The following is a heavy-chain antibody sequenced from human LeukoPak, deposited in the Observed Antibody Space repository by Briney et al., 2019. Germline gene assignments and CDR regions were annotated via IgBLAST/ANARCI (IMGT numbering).Heavy chain of an antibody. CDR3: ARDPSGSPVFDP. CDR1: GFTFSSYW. CDR2: INQDGSVT. Sequence: GGSLRLSCAASGFTFSSYWMNRVRQAPGKGLEWVANINQDGSVTNYVDFVKGRFTVSRDNAKNSLFLQMNILRAEDTAVYYCARDPSGSPVFDPWGQGTLVTVSS. J-gene: IGHJ5*02. V-gene: IGHV3-7*01. D-gene: IGHD3-10*01.